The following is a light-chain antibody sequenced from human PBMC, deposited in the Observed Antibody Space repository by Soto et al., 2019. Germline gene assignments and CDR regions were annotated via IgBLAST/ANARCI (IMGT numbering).Light chain of an antibody. CDR3: QKRGNWPH. J-gene: IGKJ5*01. CDR2: EAS. CDR1: ENIHNY. V-gene: IGKV3-11*01. Sequence: EIVMTQSPATVTVSPGERVTLSCRASENIHNYLAWYQQRPGQAPRLLIYEASSRATGVPARFIGSGSGNDSTLTISSLEPEDFAIYYCQKRGNWPHFGQGTRLEIK.